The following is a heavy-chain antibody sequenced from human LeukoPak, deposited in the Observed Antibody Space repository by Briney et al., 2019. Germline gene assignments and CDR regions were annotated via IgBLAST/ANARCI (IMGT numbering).Heavy chain of an antibody. Sequence: GGSLRLFCAASGFTFSDYYMSWIRQAPGKGLEWVSYISSSSSYTNYADSVKGRFTISRDNAKNSLYLQMNSLRAEDTAVYYCARGEIAVAGTLGYWGQGTLVTVSS. V-gene: IGHV3-11*03. D-gene: IGHD6-19*01. CDR2: ISSSSSYT. CDR3: ARGEIAVAGTLGY. CDR1: GFTFSDYY. J-gene: IGHJ4*02.